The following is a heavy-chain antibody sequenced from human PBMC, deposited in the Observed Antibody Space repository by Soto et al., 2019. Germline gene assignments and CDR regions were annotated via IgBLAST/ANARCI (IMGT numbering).Heavy chain of an antibody. CDR1: GFTFSSYG. Sequence: GGSLRLSCAASGFTFSSYGMHWVRQAPGKGLEWVAVISYDGSNKYYADSVKGRFTISRDNSKNTLYLQMNSLRAEDTAVYYCAKKGPNYYDSSGYYPVDAFDIWGQGTMVTVSS. D-gene: IGHD3-22*01. J-gene: IGHJ3*02. CDR2: ISYDGSNK. V-gene: IGHV3-30*18. CDR3: AKKGPNYYDSSGYYPVDAFDI.